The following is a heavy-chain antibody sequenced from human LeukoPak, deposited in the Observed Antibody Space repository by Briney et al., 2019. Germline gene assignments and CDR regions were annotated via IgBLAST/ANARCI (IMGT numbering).Heavy chain of an antibody. D-gene: IGHD3-22*01. CDR2: IIPILGIA. Sequence: ASVKVSCKASGGTFSSYAISWVRQAPGQGLEWMGRIIPILGIANYAQKFQGRVTITADKSTSTAYMELSSLRSEDTAVYYCARHVSDYYDSRGAFDIWGQGTMVTVSS. V-gene: IGHV1-69*04. J-gene: IGHJ3*02. CDR1: GGTFSSYA. CDR3: ARHVSDYYDSRGAFDI.